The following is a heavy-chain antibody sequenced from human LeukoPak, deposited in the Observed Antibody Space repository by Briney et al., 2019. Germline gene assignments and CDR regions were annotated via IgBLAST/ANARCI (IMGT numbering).Heavy chain of an antibody. CDR2: IRYDGSNK. D-gene: IGHD2-15*01. CDR1: GFTFSSYG. CDR3: ASEVIVVVVAATPHAFDI. J-gene: IGHJ3*02. Sequence: GGSLRLSCAASGFTFSSYGMHWVRQAPGKGLEWVAFIRYDGSNKYYADSVKGRFTISRDNSKNTLYPQMNSLRAEDTAVYYCASEVIVVVVAATPHAFDIWGQGTMVTVSS. V-gene: IGHV3-30*02.